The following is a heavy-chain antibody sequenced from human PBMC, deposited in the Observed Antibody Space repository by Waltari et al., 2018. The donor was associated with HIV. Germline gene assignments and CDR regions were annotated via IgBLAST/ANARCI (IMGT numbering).Heavy chain of an antibody. Sequence: CAASGFTFSSYGMHWVRQAPGKGLEWVAVIWYDGNNKYYADSVKGRFTISRDNSKNTLYLQMNSLRAEDTAVYYCARSLVGATYYFDYWGQGTLVTVSS. CDR1: GFTFSSYG. J-gene: IGHJ4*02. V-gene: IGHV3-33*01. CDR3: ARSLVGATYYFDY. CDR2: IWYDGNNK. D-gene: IGHD1-26*01.